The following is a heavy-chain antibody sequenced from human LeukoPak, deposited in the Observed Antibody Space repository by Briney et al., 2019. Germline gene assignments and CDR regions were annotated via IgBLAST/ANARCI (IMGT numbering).Heavy chain of an antibody. J-gene: IGHJ4*02. CDR3: ARRQGVVLTALDY. V-gene: IGHV3-23*01. D-gene: IGHD2-21*02. CDR1: GLTLSQSS. Sequence: HPGGSLRLSCVASGLTLSQSSLNWVRQAPGKGLEWVSFISGSSGRIYYADSVKGRFTISRDNSNNTLYLQMNSLRAEDTAVYYCARRQGVVLTALDYWGQGTLVTVSS. CDR2: ISGSSGRI.